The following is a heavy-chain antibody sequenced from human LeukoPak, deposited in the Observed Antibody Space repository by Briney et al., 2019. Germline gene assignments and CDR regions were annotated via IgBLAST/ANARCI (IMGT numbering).Heavy chain of an antibody. D-gene: IGHD5-24*01. J-gene: IGHJ4*02. Sequence: PGGSLRLSCAASGFTFSTYSMNWVRQAPGKGLEWVSVISSSSTYIYYSDSVRGRFTISRDNAKNSLYLQMNSLRAEDTAVYYCARGDPHGAYFDYWGRGALVTVSS. CDR1: GFTFSTYS. CDR3: ARGDPHGAYFDY. V-gene: IGHV3-21*01. CDR2: ISSSSTYI.